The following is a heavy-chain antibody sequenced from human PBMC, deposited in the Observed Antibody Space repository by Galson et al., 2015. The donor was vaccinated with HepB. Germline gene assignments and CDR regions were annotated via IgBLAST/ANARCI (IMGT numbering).Heavy chain of an antibody. CDR1: DGSFSGNF. J-gene: IGHJ6*03. CDR3: ARIGWIPARQVFYYYYMDV. D-gene: IGHD6-6*01. V-gene: IGHV4-34*01. Sequence: SETLSLTCAIHDGSFSGNFWSWIRQPPGKGLEWIGEINHGGRINYNPSLKSRVNISVDTSKNQFSLKLTSLTAADTAIYYCARIGWIPARQVFYYYYMDVWGNGTTVTVSS. CDR2: INHGGRI.